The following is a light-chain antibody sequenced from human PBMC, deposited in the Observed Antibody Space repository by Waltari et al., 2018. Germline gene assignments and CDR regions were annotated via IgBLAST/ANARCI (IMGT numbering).Light chain of an antibody. J-gene: IGLJ3*02. V-gene: IGLV2-23*01. CDR2: DDN. CDR3: CSYAGSYTWV. Sequence: QSALTQPASVSGSPGQSITISCAGTSSDVGNYNLVSWYHQYPGKAPKVMIYDDNRRPSGVSERFSGSKSGNTASLTISGVQAEDEADYYCCSYAGSYTWVFGGGTKLTVL. CDR1: SSDVGNYNL.